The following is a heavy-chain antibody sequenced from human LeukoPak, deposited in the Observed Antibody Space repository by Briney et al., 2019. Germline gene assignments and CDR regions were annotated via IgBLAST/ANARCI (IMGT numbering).Heavy chain of an antibody. CDR2: FDPEDGET. J-gene: IGHJ6*03. D-gene: IGHD6-6*01. CDR3: ATYSSIAARSTYYYYMDV. V-gene: IGHV1-24*01. Sequence: ASVKVPCKVSGYTLTELSMHWVRQAPAKGLEWMGGFDPEDGETIYAQKFQGRVTMTEDTSTDTAYMELSSLRSEDTAVYYCATYSSIAARSTYYYYMDVWGKRTTVTVSS. CDR1: GYTLTELS.